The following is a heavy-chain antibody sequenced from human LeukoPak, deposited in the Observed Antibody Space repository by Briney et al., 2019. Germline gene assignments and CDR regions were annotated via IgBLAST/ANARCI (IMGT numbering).Heavy chain of an antibody. Sequence: GGSLRLSCAASGFTFSSYWMSWVRQAPGKGLEWVSYISSSSSTIYYADSVKGRFTISRDNAKNSLYLQMNSLRAEDTAVYYCARGIQGSYYPGIDYWGQGTLVTVSS. CDR1: GFTFSSYW. D-gene: IGHD1-26*01. J-gene: IGHJ4*02. CDR2: ISSSSSTI. CDR3: ARGIQGSYYPGIDY. V-gene: IGHV3-48*04.